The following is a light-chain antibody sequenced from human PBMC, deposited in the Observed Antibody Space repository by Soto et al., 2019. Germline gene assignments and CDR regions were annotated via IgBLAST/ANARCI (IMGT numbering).Light chain of an antibody. J-gene: IGLJ1*01. CDR1: SSNIGNNY. CDR2: DNN. V-gene: IGLV1-51*01. Sequence: QSVLTQPPSVSAAPGQKVTISCSGSSSNIGNNYVSWYQQLPGTAPKLLIYDNNKRPSGIPDRFSGSKSGTSATLGITGLQTGDEADYYCGTWDSSLSAYVFRTATKVTVL. CDR3: GTWDSSLSAYV.